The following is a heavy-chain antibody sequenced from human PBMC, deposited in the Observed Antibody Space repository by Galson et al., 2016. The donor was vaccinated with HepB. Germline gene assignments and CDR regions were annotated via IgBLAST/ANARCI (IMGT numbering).Heavy chain of an antibody. Sequence: SLRLSCAASGFTFSDYYMSWIRQAPGKGLEWVSYISSSSSYTNYAESVKGRLTISRDNAKNSLYLQMNSLRAEDTAVYYCARDPMRFAFDLWGQGTMVTVSS. J-gene: IGHJ3*01. CDR1: GFTFSDYY. CDR2: ISSSSSYT. CDR3: ARDPMRFAFDL. V-gene: IGHV3-11*06.